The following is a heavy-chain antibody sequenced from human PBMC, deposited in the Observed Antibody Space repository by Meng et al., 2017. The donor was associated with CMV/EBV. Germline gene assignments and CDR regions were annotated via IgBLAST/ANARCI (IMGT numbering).Heavy chain of an antibody. D-gene: IGHD3-3*01. V-gene: IGHV3-74*01. Sequence: GGSLRLSCAASGFTFSSYWMHWVRQAPGKGLVWVSRINSDGSSTSYAGSVKGRFTISRDNAKNTLYLQMNSLRAEDTAVYYCASNYDLNYYYYYGMDVWGQGTTVTVSS. J-gene: IGHJ6*02. CDR1: GFTFSSYW. CDR2: INSDGSST. CDR3: ASNYDLNYYYYYGMDV.